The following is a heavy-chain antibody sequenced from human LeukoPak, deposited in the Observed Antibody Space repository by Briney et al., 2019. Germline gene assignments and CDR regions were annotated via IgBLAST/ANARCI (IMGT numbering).Heavy chain of an antibody. CDR1: GGFISSYY. V-gene: IGHV4-4*07. CDR3: ASSEIEGAQEVYY. J-gene: IGHJ4*02. CDR2: IYTSGST. Sequence: PSETLSLTCTVSGGFISSYYWSWIRQPAAKGLEWIGRIYTSGSTNYNPSLKSRVTMSVDTSKNQFSLKLSSVTAADTAVYYCASSEIEGAQEVYYWGQGTLVTVSS. D-gene: IGHD1-26*01.